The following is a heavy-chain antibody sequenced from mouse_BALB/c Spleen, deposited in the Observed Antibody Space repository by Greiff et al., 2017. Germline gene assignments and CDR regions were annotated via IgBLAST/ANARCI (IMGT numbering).Heavy chain of an antibody. J-gene: IGHJ3*01. V-gene: IGHV2-6-4*01. Sequence: VQRVESGPGLVAPSQSLSITCTVSGFSLSRYSVHWVRQPPGKGLEWLGMIWGGGSTDYNSALKSRLSISKDNSKSQVFLKMNSLQTDDTAMYYCARGDYYDYGAWFAYWGQGTLVTVSA. D-gene: IGHD2-4*01. CDR2: IWGGGST. CDR3: ARGDYYDYGAWFAY. CDR1: GFSLSRYS.